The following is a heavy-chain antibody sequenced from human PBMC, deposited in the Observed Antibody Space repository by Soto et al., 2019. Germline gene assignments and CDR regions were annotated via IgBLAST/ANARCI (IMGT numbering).Heavy chain of an antibody. CDR2: IYDGGRT. J-gene: IGHJ4*02. CDR3: ARGPSGDKVDS. V-gene: IGHV4-30-4*01. Sequence: QVQLQESGPGLVKPSQTLSLTCTVSGGSISTVDYWWSWIRQSPDMGLEWIGHIYDGGRTYNNPSIARRVTLSVDTAKRQLSLTLSSVSAADTAVYYCARGPSGDKVDSWGQGTLVTVSS. D-gene: IGHD7-27*01. CDR1: GGSISTVDYW.